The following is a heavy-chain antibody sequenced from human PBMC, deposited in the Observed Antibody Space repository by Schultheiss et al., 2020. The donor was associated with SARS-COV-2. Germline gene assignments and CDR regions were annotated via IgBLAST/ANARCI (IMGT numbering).Heavy chain of an antibody. CDR2: IWYDGSNK. D-gene: IGHD6-19*01. Sequence: GGSLRLSCAASGFTFSSYGMHWVRQAPGKGLEWVAVIWYDGSNKYYADSVKGRFTISRDNSKNTLYLQMNSLRAEDTAVYYCVKSGIAVAGTGDYWGQGTLVTVSS. V-gene: IGHV3-33*06. CDR1: GFTFSSYG. J-gene: IGHJ4*02. CDR3: VKSGIAVAGTGDY.